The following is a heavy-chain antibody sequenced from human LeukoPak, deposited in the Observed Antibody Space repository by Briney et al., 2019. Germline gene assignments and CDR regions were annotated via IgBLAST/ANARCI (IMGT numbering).Heavy chain of an antibody. V-gene: IGHV1-2*02. CDR1: GYTFTDYY. Sequence: ASVKVSCKASGYTFTDYYMHWVRQAPGQGLEWMGWINPNSGGTNHAQKFQGRVTMTRDTSISTAYMELSRLRSDGTAVYYCARDPLYGSGSDHNVWVFDYWGQGTLVTVSS. J-gene: IGHJ4*02. D-gene: IGHD3-10*01. CDR3: ARDPLYGSGSDHNVWVFDY. CDR2: INPNSGGT.